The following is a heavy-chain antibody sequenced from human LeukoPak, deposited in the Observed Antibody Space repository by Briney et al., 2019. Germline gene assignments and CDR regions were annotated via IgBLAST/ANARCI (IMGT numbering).Heavy chain of an antibody. J-gene: IGHJ4*02. CDR3: ARDRYSSSWNEGIGY. Sequence: GGSLRLSCAASGFTFSSYSMNWVRQAPGKGLEWVSSISSSSSYIYYADSVKGRFTISRDNAKNSLYLQMNSLRAEDTAVYYCARDRYSSSWNEGIGYWGQGTLVTVSS. V-gene: IGHV3-21*01. CDR1: GFTFSSYS. D-gene: IGHD6-13*01. CDR2: ISSSSSYI.